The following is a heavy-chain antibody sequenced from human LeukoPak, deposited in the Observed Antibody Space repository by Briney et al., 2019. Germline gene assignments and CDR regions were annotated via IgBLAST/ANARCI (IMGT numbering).Heavy chain of an antibody. V-gene: IGHV3-21*04. CDR1: GFTFSSYS. CDR2: ISSSSSYI. CDR3: AKVAHNSWPFYSDY. D-gene: IGHD6-13*01. Sequence: GGSLRLSCAASGFTFSSYSMNWVRQAPGKGLEWVSSISSSSSYIYYADSVKGRFTISRDNAKNSLYLQMNSLRVEDMAVYYCAKVAHNSWPFYSDYWGQGTLVTVSS. J-gene: IGHJ4*02.